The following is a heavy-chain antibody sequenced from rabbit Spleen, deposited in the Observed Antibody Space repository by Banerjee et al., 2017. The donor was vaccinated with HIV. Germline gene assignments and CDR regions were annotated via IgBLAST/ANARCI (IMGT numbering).Heavy chain of an antibody. CDR2: IAGDSSGFT. CDR1: GVSFSGNSY. J-gene: IGHJ6*01. D-gene: IGHD7-1*01. CDR3: ARDTGTSFSSYGMDL. Sequence: QSLKESGGDLVKPGASLTLTCIASGVSFSGNSYMCWVRQAPGKGLEWISCIAGDSSGFTYSATWAKGRFTCSKTSSTTVTLQMTSLTVADTATYFCARDTGTSFSSYGMDLWGQGTLVTVS. V-gene: IGHV1S40*01.